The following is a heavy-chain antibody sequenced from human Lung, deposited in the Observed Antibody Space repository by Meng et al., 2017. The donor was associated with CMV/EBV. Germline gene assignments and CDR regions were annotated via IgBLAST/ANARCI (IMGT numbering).Heavy chain of an antibody. CDR1: SASLSDFY. V-gene: IGHV4-34*01. Sequence: AASSASLSDFYRSWIRQAPGRGLEWIGEINHSGSTNDSPSLKSRVTMSLDTSKRQFSLQLKSVSDADTALYFCATVGYAGNPRPFQHWGQGTLVTVSS. J-gene: IGHJ1*01. D-gene: IGHD4-23*01. CDR3: ATVGYAGNPRPFQH. CDR2: INHSGST.